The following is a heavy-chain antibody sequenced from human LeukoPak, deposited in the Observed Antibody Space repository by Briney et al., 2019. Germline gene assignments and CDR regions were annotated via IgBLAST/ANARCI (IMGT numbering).Heavy chain of an antibody. CDR2: ISAYNRNT. V-gene: IGHV1-18*01. Sequence: ASVKVSCKASGHTFTNYGISWVRQAPGQGLEWMGWISAYNRNTNYAQKPQGRVTMTIDTSTSTAYMELRSLISDDTALYFCARDRSGNYNRPFDYWGQGTLVTVSS. J-gene: IGHJ4*02. D-gene: IGHD1-14*01. CDR1: GHTFTNYG. CDR3: ARDRSGNYNRPFDY.